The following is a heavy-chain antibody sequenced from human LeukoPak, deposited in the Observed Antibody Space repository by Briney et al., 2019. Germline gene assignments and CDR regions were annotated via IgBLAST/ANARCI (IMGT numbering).Heavy chain of an antibody. CDR2: ISSSSSYI. J-gene: IGHJ4*02. Sequence: GGSLRLSCAASGFTFSSYSMNWVRQAPGKGLEWVSSISSSSSYIYYADSVKGRFTISRDNAKNSLYLQMNSLRAEDTAVYYCARDCGSTSCYEAPPNFDYWAREPWSPSPQ. CDR1: GFTFSSYS. D-gene: IGHD2-2*01. CDR3: ARDCGSTSCYEAPPNFDY. V-gene: IGHV3-21*01.